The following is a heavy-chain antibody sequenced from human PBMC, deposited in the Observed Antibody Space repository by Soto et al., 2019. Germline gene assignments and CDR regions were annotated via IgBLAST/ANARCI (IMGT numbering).Heavy chain of an antibody. CDR1: GGSISSNNW. CDR2: IYHSGST. Sequence: QVQLQESGPGLVKPSGTLSLTCAVSGGSISSNNWWSWVRQPPGKGLEWIGEIYHSGSTNYNPSLDGRVTXLXXXSXXQSALNVRSATAADPAVYYCARRTDYYAGSGPFDYWGQGTLVTVSS. V-gene: IGHV4-4*02. J-gene: IGHJ4*02. D-gene: IGHD3-22*01. CDR3: ARRTDYYAGSGPFDY.